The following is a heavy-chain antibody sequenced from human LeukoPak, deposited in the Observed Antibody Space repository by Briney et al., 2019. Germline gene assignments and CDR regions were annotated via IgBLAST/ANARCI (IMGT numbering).Heavy chain of an antibody. Sequence: PGGSLRLSCAASGFTFSSYAMHWVRQAPGKGLEWVAVISYDGSNKYYADSVKGRFTISRDNSKNTLYLQMNSLRAEDTAVYYCARDSFLVAAAGTGNLDYWGQGTLVTVSS. D-gene: IGHD6-13*01. CDR3: ARDSFLVAAAGTGNLDY. CDR1: GFTFSSYA. CDR2: ISYDGSNK. J-gene: IGHJ4*02. V-gene: IGHV3-30*04.